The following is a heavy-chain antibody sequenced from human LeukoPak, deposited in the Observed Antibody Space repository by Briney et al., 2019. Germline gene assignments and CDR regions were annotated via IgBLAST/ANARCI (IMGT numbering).Heavy chain of an antibody. V-gene: IGHV4-59*01. CDR3: ARGTSSNYSRRYYYYYMDV. CDR2: IYYSGST. Sequence: SETLSLTCTVSGGSISSYYWSWIRQPPGKGLEWIGYIYYSGSTNYNPSLKSRVTISVDTSKNQFSLKLSSVTAADTAVYYRARGTSSNYSRRYYYYYMDVWGKGTTVTVSS. J-gene: IGHJ6*03. CDR1: GGSISSYY. D-gene: IGHD4-11*01.